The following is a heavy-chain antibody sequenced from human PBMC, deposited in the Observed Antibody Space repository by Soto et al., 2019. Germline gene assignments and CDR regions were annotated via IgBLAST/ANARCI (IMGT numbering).Heavy chain of an antibody. V-gene: IGHV4-39*01. CDR2: MYYTGNK. J-gene: IGHJ5*02. D-gene: IGHD6-6*01. CDR1: GGSISSSTYY. Sequence: SETLSLTCTVSGGSISSSTYYWDWIRQPPGKGLEWIGAMYYTGNKNYNPSLESRVTMSVDTSKNQFSLKLSSVTPTDTAVYYCAGRSSSSLGSLFDPWGRGILVTVSS. CDR3: AGRSSSSLGSLFDP.